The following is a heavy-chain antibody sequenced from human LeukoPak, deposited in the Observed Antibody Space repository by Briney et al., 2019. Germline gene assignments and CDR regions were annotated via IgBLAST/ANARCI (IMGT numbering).Heavy chain of an antibody. J-gene: IGHJ4*02. D-gene: IGHD3-3*01. V-gene: IGHV3-66*02. CDR1: GFTVSSSY. CDR3: AKDDYDFWSGSYYFDY. Sequence: GGSLRLSCATSGFTVSSSYLSWVRQAPGKGLEWVSVIYSDGSTYYADSVKGRFTISRDNSKNTLYLQMNILRAEDTAVYYCAKDDYDFWSGSYYFDYWGQGTLVTVSS. CDR2: IYSDGST.